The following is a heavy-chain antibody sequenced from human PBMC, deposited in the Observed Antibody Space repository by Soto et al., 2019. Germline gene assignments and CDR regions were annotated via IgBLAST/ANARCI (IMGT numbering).Heavy chain of an antibody. CDR1: GFSFEIYW. Sequence: EVHLVESGGGLVQPGGSLRLSCAASGFSFEIYWMGWVRQAPGKGLEWVANINPDGSGEYSLDSVKGRFTISRDNAKNSVYLKMNSLVGDDTAVYYCARENWFFDYWGQGTPVTVSS. J-gene: IGHJ4*02. CDR3: ARENWFFDY. V-gene: IGHV3-7*01. CDR2: INPDGSGE. D-gene: IGHD3-10*01.